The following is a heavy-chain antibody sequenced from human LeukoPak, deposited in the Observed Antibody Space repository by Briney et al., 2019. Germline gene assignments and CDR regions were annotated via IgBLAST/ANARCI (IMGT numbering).Heavy chain of an antibody. Sequence: KPSETLSLTCTVSGGSISSHYWSWLRQPPGKGLEWIGYIYYSGSTNYNPSLKSRVTISVDTSKNQFSLKLSSVTAADTAVYYCAREYCTNGVCYNNWFDPWGQGTLVTVSS. J-gene: IGHJ5*02. D-gene: IGHD2-8*01. CDR1: GGSISSHY. CDR2: IYYSGST. CDR3: AREYCTNGVCYNNWFDP. V-gene: IGHV4-59*11.